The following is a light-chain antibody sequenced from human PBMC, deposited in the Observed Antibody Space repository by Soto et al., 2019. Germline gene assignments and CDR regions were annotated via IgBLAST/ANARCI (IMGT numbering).Light chain of an antibody. CDR1: QSVSSSY. J-gene: IGKJ4*01. CDR3: QQFSSYPLT. CDR2: GES. V-gene: IGKV3-20*01. Sequence: DIVLTQSPGTLSLSPGESATLSCRASQSVSSSYLAWYQQKPGQAPRLLIYGESSRATGIPARFSGSGSGTDLNLTISRLEPEDFAVYYCQQFSSYPLTCGGGTKVDIK.